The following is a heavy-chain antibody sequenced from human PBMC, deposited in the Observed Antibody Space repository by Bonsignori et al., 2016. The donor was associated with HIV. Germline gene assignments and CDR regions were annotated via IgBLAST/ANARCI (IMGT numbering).Heavy chain of an antibody. J-gene: IGHJ5*02. CDR1: GYSISSGYY. Sequence: SETLSLTCAVSGYSISSGYYWGWIRQPPGKGLEWIGSIYHSGSTYYNPSLKSRVTISVDTSKNQFSLKLSSVTAADTAVYYCACSYSSSSGWFDPWGQGTLVTVSS. D-gene: IGHD6-6*01. V-gene: IGHV4-38-2*01. CDR3: ACSYSSSSGWFDP. CDR2: IYHSGST.